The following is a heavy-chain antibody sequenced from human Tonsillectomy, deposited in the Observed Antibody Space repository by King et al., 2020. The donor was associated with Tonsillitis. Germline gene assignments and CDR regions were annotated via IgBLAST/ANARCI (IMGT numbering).Heavy chain of an antibody. Sequence: VQLVESGGGVVQPGRSRRLSRAASGFTFSSYAMHWVRQAPGKGLGWVAVISYDGRNKYYADSVKGRFTISSDNSKNTLYLQMNSLRTEDTAVYFCAGEQWLVPSPFDYWGQGTLVTVSS. J-gene: IGHJ4*02. CDR2: ISYDGRNK. CDR1: GFTFSSYA. CDR3: AGEQWLVPSPFDY. D-gene: IGHD6-19*01. V-gene: IGHV3-30*01.